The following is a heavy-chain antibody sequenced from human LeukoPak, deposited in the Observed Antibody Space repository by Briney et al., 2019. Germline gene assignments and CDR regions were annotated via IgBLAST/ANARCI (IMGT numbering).Heavy chain of an antibody. Sequence: PSETLSLTCTVSGGSISIYYWSWTRQPAGKGLEWIGRIYSSGSTNYNPSLKSRVTVSVDTSKNQFSLKLSSVTAADTAVYYCARGPRSSDWYSIDYWGRGTLVTVSS. CDR2: IYSSGST. V-gene: IGHV4-4*07. J-gene: IGHJ4*02. D-gene: IGHD6-19*01. CDR1: GGSISIYY. CDR3: ARGPRSSDWYSIDY.